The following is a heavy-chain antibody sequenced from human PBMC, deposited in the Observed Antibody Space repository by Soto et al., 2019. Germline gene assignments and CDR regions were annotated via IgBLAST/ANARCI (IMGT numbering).Heavy chain of an antibody. Sequence: QVQLQQGGAGLLKPSETLSLTGAVYNGSFSGSYWSWIRQPPGRGLEWIGEISQSGTTNYNPSLQSRLIISIDKSNSHFSLRLISVTAADTAVYFCARQRLWYGMDVWGQGTTVSVSS. CDR1: NGSFSGSY. CDR3: ARQRLWYGMDV. V-gene: IGHV4-34*01. D-gene: IGHD1-1*01. J-gene: IGHJ6*02. CDR2: ISQSGTT.